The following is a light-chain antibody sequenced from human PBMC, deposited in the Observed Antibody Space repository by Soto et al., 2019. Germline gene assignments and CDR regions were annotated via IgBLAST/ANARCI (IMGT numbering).Light chain of an antibody. CDR1: QSFSNY. J-gene: IGKJ4*01. Sequence: EIVLTQSPATLSLSPGERATLSCRASQSFSNYLAWYQQKPGQAPRLLIYDASNRSTGIPARFSGSGSGTYFTLTISSLEPEDFAVYYCQQRSNWPPSLTFGGGTKVEIK. V-gene: IGKV3-11*01. CDR2: DAS. CDR3: QQRSNWPPSLT.